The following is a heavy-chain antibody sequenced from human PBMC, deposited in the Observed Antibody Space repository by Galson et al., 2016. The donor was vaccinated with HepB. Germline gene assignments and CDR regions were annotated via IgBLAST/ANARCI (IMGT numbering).Heavy chain of an antibody. CDR3: ARKGTSGGDRSMDV. CDR1: KFTFSDYY. J-gene: IGHJ6*02. D-gene: IGHD2-2*01. Sequence: SLRLSCAASKFTFSDYYMSWIRQAPGKGLEWVSYISSSGSTIYYADSVKGRFTISRDNAKNSLYLQMNSLRAEDTAVYYCARKGTSGGDRSMDVWGQGTTVTVSS. CDR2: ISSSGSTI. V-gene: IGHV3-11*01.